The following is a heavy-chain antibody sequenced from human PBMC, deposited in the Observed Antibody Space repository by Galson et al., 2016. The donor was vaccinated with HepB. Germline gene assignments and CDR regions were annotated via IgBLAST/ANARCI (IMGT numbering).Heavy chain of an antibody. CDR3: ARERFCSSATCYVGDAFHI. D-gene: IGHD2-2*01. J-gene: IGHJ3*02. CDR2: ISGPGRNT. Sequence: SLRLSCAASKFTFRNYAMRWVRQAPGKGLEWVSSISGPGRNTYYADSVKGRFTISRDNAKNSLYVQMDSLRAEDTAVYFCARERFCSSATCYVGDAFHIGGQGTMVTVSS. V-gene: IGHV3-23*01. CDR1: KFTFRNYA.